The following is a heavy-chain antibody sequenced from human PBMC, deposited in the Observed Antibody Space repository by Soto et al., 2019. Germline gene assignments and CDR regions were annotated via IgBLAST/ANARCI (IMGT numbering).Heavy chain of an antibody. J-gene: IGHJ4*02. CDR1: GFTLSSRW. CDR2: IKTDGSTT. Sequence: EVPMVESGGNLVQPGGSLRLSCAASGFTLSSRWMHWVRQAPGKGLVWVSRIKTDGSTTTYADSAKGRFTISRDNGQKPPSLQINGLWGEDIAMYYCASGQDTFGHAVFDSRCQGTLVTVSS. D-gene: IGHD3-16*01. V-gene: IGHV3-74*01. CDR3: ASGQDTFGHAVFDS.